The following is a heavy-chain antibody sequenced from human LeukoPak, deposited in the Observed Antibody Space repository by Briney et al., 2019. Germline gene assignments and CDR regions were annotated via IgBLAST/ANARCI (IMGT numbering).Heavy chain of an antibody. CDR3: ARGVYIAAAQYGY. D-gene: IGHD6-13*01. CDR1: GGSITTYY. V-gene: IGHV4-59*01. CDR2: IHYSGST. Sequence: SETLSLTCSVSGGSITTYYWTWIRQPPGKGLEWIGYIHYSGSTSHNPSLNSRVTMSLDTSKNQFSLKLSSVTAADTAVYYCARGVYIAAAQYGYWGQGTLVTVSS. J-gene: IGHJ4*02.